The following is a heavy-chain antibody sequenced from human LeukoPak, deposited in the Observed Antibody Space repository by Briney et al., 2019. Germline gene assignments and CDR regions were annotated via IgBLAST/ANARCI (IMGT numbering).Heavy chain of an antibody. CDR2: ISYDGSNK. CDR3: AKDMGDGYTLDY. Sequence: GGSLRLSCAASGFTFSSYGMHWVRQALGKGLEWVAVISYDGSNKYYADSVKGRFTISRDNSKNTLYLQMNSLRAEDTAVYYCAKDMGDGYTLDYWGQGTLVTVSS. D-gene: IGHD5-24*01. CDR1: GFTFSSYG. J-gene: IGHJ4*02. V-gene: IGHV3-30*18.